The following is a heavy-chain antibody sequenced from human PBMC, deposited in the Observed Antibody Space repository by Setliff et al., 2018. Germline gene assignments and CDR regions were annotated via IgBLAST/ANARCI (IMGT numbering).Heavy chain of an antibody. CDR1: GYTFTSYD. D-gene: IGHD3-3*01. CDR2: MNPNSGNT. CDR3: ARGRERDYNFWSGYYTYYYYGMDV. V-gene: IGHV1-8*02. J-gene: IGHJ6*02. Sequence: ASVKVSCKASGYTFTSYDINWVRQATGQGLEWMGWMNPNSGNTGYAQKFQGRVTMTRNTSISTAYMELSSLRSEDTPVYYCARGRERDYNFWSGYYTYYYYGMDVWGQGTTVTVSS.